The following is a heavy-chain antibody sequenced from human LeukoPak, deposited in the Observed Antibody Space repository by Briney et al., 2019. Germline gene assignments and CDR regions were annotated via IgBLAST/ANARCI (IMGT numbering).Heavy chain of an antibody. CDR2: ISSSSSYI. CDR1: GFTFSSYS. D-gene: IGHD3-9*01. Sequence: GGSLRLSCAASGFTFSSYSMNWVRQAPGKGLEWVSSISSSSSYIYYADSVKGRFTISRDNAKNSLYLQMNSLRAEDTAVYYCARSNFLTGYYKRGGYFDYWGQGTLVTVSS. J-gene: IGHJ4*02. CDR3: ARSNFLTGYYKRGGYFDY. V-gene: IGHV3-21*01.